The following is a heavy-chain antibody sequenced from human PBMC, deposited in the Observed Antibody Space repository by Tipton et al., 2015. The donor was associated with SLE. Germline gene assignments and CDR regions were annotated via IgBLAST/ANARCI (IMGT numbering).Heavy chain of an antibody. CDR3: ARPGVGYSSSPRYYYGMDV. J-gene: IGHJ6*02. V-gene: IGHV4-59*12. Sequence: TLSLTCTVSGDSISGYYWSWIRQPPGKGLEWIGYIYYSGSTNYNPSLKSRVTISVDTSKKQFSLNLSSVTAADTAVYYCARPGVGYSSSPRYYYGMDVWGQGTTVTVSS. D-gene: IGHD6-13*01. CDR2: IYYSGST. CDR1: GDSISGYY.